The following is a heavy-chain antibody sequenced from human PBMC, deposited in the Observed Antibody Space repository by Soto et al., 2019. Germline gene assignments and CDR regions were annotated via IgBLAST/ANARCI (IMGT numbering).Heavy chain of an antibody. V-gene: IGHV1-69*13. Sequence: ASVKVSCKASGGTFSSYAISWVRQAPGQGLEWMGGIIPIFGTANYAQKFQGRVTITADESTSTAYMELSSLRSEDTAVYYCARDKEITIFGVGGSWFDPWGQGTLVTVSS. CDR2: IIPIFGTA. J-gene: IGHJ5*02. D-gene: IGHD3-3*01. CDR3: ARDKEITIFGVGGSWFDP. CDR1: GGTFSSYA.